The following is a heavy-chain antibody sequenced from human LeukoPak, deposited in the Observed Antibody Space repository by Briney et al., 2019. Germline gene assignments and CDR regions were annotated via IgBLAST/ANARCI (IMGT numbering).Heavy chain of an antibody. V-gene: IGHV1-46*01. CDR1: GYTFTGYY. CDR2: INPSGGET. J-gene: IGHJ4*02. Sequence: ASVKVSCKASGYTFTGYYMHWVRQAPGQGLEWMGIINPSGGETSYAQKFQGRVTMTRDTSTSTVYMEVSSLRSEDTAVYYCARDRPPLEYWGQGTLVTVSS. CDR3: ARDRPPLEY.